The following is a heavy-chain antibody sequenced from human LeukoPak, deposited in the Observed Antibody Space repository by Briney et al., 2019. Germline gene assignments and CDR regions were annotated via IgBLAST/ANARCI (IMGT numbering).Heavy chain of an antibody. D-gene: IGHD3-10*01. CDR3: AKAYGSGLNWFDP. V-gene: IGHV1-18*01. CDR1: GYTFTSYG. Sequence: GASVKVSCKASGYTFTSYGISWVRQAPGQGLEWMGWINTYNGNTNYAQKLQGRVTITTDTSTNTAYMQLSSLRSDDTAVYYCAKAYGSGLNWFDPWGQGTLVTVSS. CDR2: INTYNGNT. J-gene: IGHJ5*02.